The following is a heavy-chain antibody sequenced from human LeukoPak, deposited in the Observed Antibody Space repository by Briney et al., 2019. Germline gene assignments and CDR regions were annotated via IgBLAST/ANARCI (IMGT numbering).Heavy chain of an antibody. D-gene: IGHD3-10*01. J-gene: IGHJ4*02. V-gene: IGHV3-74*01. CDR3: AKDRRPSYYYGSGSYPLDY. CDR1: GFTFSNYW. Sequence: GGSLRLSCAASGFTFSNYWMHWVRQAPGKGLVWVSRINSDGRSTNYADSVKGRFTISRDNAKNTLYLQMNSLRAEDTAVYYCAKDRRPSYYYGSGSYPLDYWGQGTLVTVSS. CDR2: INSDGRST.